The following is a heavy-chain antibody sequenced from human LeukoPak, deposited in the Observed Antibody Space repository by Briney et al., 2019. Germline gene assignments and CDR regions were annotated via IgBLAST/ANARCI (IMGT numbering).Heavy chain of an antibody. D-gene: IGHD5-18*01. CDR1: GGSISSYS. CDR2: IYYSGST. Sequence: SETLSLTCTVSGGSISSYSWSWIRQPPGKGLEWIGYIYYSGSTNYNPSLKSRVTISADMSKNQFSLKLSPVTSADTAVYYCARPSRGYSDRDPLGHDDYGRDVWGHG. CDR3: ARPSRGYSDRDPLGHDDYGRDV. V-gene: IGHV4-59*01. J-gene: IGHJ6*02.